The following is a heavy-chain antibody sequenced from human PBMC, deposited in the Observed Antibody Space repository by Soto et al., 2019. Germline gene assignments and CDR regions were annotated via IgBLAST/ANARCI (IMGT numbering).Heavy chain of an antibody. Sequence: GGSLRLSCAASGFTFSSYAMSWVRQAPGKGLEWVSAISGSGGSTYYADSVKGRFTISRDNSKNTLYLQMNSLRAEDRAVYYCAKDGGGPVATIGTFGYWGQGTLVTVSS. CDR3: AKDGGGPVATIGTFGY. CDR1: GFTFSSYA. J-gene: IGHJ4*02. CDR2: ISGSGGST. D-gene: IGHD5-12*01. V-gene: IGHV3-23*01.